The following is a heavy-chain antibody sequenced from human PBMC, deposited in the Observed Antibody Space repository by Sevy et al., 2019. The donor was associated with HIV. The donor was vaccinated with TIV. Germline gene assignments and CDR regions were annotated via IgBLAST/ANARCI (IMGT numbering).Heavy chain of an antibody. CDR2: FDPEDGDPEDGKT. J-gene: IGHJ4*02. V-gene: IGHV1-24*01. Sequence: ASVKVSCKVSGYTLAKFSIHWVRQAPGKGLEWMTSFDPEDGDPEDGKTIYAQKFLGRVTMTEDTSTDTAYMELSSLRSDDTAVYYCATTTDYYDSSGYPFDYWGQGTLVTVSS. CDR1: GYTLAKFS. D-gene: IGHD3-22*01. CDR3: ATTTDYYDSSGYPFDY.